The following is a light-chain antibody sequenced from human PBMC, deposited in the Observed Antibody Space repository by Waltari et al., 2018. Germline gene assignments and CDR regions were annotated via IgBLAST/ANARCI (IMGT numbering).Light chain of an antibody. CDR2: GAS. J-gene: IGKJ2*01. CDR3: QQYGNLYT. CDR1: QTVTSSF. V-gene: IGKV3-20*01. Sequence: EIVLTQSPDILSLSPGERATLSCRASQTVTSSFLAWYQQKPGQAPRLLIYGASTRATGITDRFSGSGSGTDFTLTISRLEPEDFAVYYCQQYGNLYTFGQGTKLEIK.